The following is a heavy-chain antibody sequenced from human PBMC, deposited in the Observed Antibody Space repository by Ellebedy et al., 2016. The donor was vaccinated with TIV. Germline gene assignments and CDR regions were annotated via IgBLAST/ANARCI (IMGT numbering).Heavy chain of an antibody. CDR3: ARRSEMATIYEGGVYYYSGMDV. J-gene: IGHJ6*02. D-gene: IGHD5-24*01. V-gene: IGHV4-61*08. Sequence: SETLSLTCTVSGGSISSGAYYWSWIRQPPGKGLEWIGYIYYRGSTNYNPSLKSRVTISVDTSKNQFSLRLRSVTAADTAVYYCARRSEMATIYEGGVYYYSGMDVWGQGTTVTVSS. CDR2: IYYRGST. CDR1: GGSISSGAYY.